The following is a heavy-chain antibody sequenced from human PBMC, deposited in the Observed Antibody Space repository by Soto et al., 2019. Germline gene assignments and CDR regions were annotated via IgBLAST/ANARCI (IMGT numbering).Heavy chain of an antibody. D-gene: IGHD3-3*01. V-gene: IGHV2-5*02. CDR2: IYWDDDK. CDR3: AHRVLRTVFGLVTTTAIYFDF. CDR1: GFSLTTSGVG. Sequence: QITLNESGPTQVKPRQTLTLTCTFSGFSLTTSGVGVGWIRQSPGKAPEWLALIYWDDDKRYSPSLKSRLTITKDTSKNLVVLTMADLAPAATATYYCAHRVLRTVFGLVTTTAIYFDFWGQGTPVAVSS. J-gene: IGHJ4*02.